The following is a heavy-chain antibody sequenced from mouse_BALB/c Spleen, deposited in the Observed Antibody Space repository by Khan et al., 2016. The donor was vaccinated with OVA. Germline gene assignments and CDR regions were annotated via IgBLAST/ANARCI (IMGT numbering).Heavy chain of an antibody. V-gene: IGHV1-76*01. D-gene: IGHD2-2*01. CDR1: GYTFTDFY. J-gene: IGHJ3*01. CDR3: ARSGSGSFGF. CDR2: IYPGSANT. Sequence: QVRLQQSGAELARPGASVKLSCKTSGYTFTDFYINWVKQRTGQGLEWIGDIYPGSANTYYNETFNGKAPLTVDNSSSTAYMQLSSLTSEDSAVYCWARSGSGSFGFWGQGTLVTVSA.